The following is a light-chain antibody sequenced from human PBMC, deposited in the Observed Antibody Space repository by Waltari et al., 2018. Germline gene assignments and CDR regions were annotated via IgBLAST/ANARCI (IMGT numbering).Light chain of an antibody. V-gene: IGKV1-5*03. CDR2: EAS. CDR3: QQYNSYSPYT. J-gene: IGKJ2*01. Sequence: DIQLTQSPSTLSAFVGDRVPITCRASQSINIWLAWYQQKSGKAPKLLIYEASILESGVPSRFSGSGSGTEFTLTISSLQAEDFATYYCQQYNSYSPYTFGQGTKLEMK. CDR1: QSINIW.